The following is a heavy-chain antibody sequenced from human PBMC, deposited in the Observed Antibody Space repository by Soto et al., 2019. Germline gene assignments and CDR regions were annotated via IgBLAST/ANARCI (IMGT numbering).Heavy chain of an antibody. CDR3: ARVDFGGNSYYFDY. D-gene: IGHD1-7*01. Sequence: PGGSLRLSCVASGFTFSDYGIHWVRQAPDKGLEWVAVVWFDGSIQYYGGSVKGRFTISRDNSNNTVDLQMNNLRAEDTAVYYCARVDFGGNSYYFDYWGQGTPVTVSS. CDR2: VWFDGSIQ. V-gene: IGHV3-33*01. J-gene: IGHJ4*02. CDR1: GFTFSDYG.